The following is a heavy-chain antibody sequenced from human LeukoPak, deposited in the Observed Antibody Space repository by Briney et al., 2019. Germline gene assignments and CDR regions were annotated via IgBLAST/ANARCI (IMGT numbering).Heavy chain of an antibody. CDR1: GFTFSSYA. Sequence: GGSLRLSCAASGFTFSSYAMSWVRQAPGKGLEWVSGISGSGGSTYQADSVKGRFTLSRDNSKNTLYLQMNSLRAEDTAVYYCARKRYGDYTLVYWGQGTLVTVSS. CDR2: ISGSGGST. CDR3: ARKRYGDYTLVY. V-gene: IGHV3-23*01. D-gene: IGHD4-17*01. J-gene: IGHJ4*02.